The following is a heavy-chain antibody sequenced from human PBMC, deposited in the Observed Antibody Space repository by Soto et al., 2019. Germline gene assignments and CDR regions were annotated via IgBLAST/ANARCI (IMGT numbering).Heavy chain of an antibody. D-gene: IGHD3-3*01. CDR1: GDSIRSYY. CDR3: ARDFAYFDS. V-gene: IGHV4-59*01. CDR2: VFHTGNT. J-gene: IGHJ4*02. Sequence: PSETLSLTCSVSGDSIRSYYWTWIRQPPGKGLQWIGYVFHTGNTNYNPSLKSRVTISMDTSKNQFSLNLDSVTAADTAVYFCARDFAYFDSWGQGALVTVSS.